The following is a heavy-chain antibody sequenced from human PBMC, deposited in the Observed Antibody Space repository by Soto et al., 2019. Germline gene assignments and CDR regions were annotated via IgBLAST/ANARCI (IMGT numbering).Heavy chain of an antibody. Sequence: QVQLVESGGGVVQPGRSLRLSCAAPGFTFSSYGMHWVRQAPGKGLEWVAVIWYDGSNKYYADSVKGRFTISRDNSKNTLYLQMNSLRAEDTAVYYCARESLRFLTFDYWGQGTLVTVSS. D-gene: IGHD5-12*01. CDR3: ARESLRFLTFDY. J-gene: IGHJ4*02. CDR2: IWYDGSNK. V-gene: IGHV3-33*01. CDR1: GFTFSSYG.